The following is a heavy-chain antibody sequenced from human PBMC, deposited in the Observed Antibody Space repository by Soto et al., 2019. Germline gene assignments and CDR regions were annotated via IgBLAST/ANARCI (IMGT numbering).Heavy chain of an antibody. Sequence: EVQLVESGGGLVQPGGSLRLSCAASGFTVSSKYMSWVRQAPGKGLEWVSLIQSGGPTYYADSVKGSFTISRDTSENPVHLQMDSLRAEDTAVYYCARDDVLCDGGRCYGVPLDVWGEGTTVTVSS. V-gene: IGHV3-66*01. CDR1: GFTVSSKY. CDR2: IQSGGPT. D-gene: IGHD2-15*01. J-gene: IGHJ6*04. CDR3: ARDDVLCDGGRCYGVPLDV.